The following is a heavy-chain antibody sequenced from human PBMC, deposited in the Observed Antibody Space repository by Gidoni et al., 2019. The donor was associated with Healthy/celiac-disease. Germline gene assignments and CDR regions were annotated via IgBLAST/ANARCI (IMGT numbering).Heavy chain of an antibody. D-gene: IGHD3-22*01. CDR1: GGTFSSDA. CDR3: ARGRDSSGYYSADAFDI. J-gene: IGHJ3*02. Sequence: QLQLVQSGAEVKKPGSSVEVSCTAAGGTFSSDASSWVRKAPGQGLEWMGGIILIFGTANYAQKFQGRVTITADESTSTAYMELSSLRSEDTAVYYCARGRDSSGYYSADAFDIWGQGTMVTVSS. V-gene: IGHV1-69*01. CDR2: IILIFGTA.